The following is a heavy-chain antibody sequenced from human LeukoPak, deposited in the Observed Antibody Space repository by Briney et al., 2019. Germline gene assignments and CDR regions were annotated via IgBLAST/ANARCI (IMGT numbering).Heavy chain of an antibody. D-gene: IGHD2-8*02. J-gene: IGHJ4*02. CDR2: ISPNGVIT. CDR1: GFTFSSHG. Sequence: PGGSLRLSCVASGFTFSSHGMNWVRQAPGKGLEWVSGISPNGVITYYADSVKGRFSISRDNYKGTVYLQMNSLRAEDTAIYYCATYRQVLLPFESWGQGTLVTVSS. CDR3: ATYRQVLLPFES. V-gene: IGHV3-23*01.